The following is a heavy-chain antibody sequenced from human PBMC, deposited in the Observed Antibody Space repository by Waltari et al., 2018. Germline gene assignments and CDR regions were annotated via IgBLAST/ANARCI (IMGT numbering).Heavy chain of an antibody. J-gene: IGHJ2*01. CDR2: SNSDGSST. CDR1: GFTYSMYW. D-gene: IGHD4-17*01. V-gene: IGHV3-74*01. Sequence: AASGFTYSMYWMHWVRQAPGKGLVWVSRSNSDGSSTSYADSVKGRFTISKDNAKNTVYLQMNSLRAEDTAIYYCARGARRTTVTTGWWYFDLWGRGTLVTVSS. CDR3: ARGARRTTVTTGWWYFDL.